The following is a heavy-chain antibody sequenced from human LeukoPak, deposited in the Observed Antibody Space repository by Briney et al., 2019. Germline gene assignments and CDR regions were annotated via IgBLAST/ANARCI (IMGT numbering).Heavy chain of an antibody. CDR2: IHYSGTT. V-gene: IGHV4-59*01. Sequence: PSETLSLTCTVSLASMSSFFWSSIRQPPGKVLEWIGHIHYSGTTKYNPSLTSRISLSMDTSKSHVCLRLTSVTAADTAMYYCAASGNSWWEGFFHDWGQGTLVSVSS. CDR3: AASGNSWWEGFFHD. CDR1: LASMSSFF. D-gene: IGHD2-8*02. J-gene: IGHJ1*01.